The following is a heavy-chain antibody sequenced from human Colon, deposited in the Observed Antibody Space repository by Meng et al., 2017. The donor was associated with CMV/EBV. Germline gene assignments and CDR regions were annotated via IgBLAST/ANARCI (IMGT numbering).Heavy chain of an antibody. CDR1: GGSISTNSYY. Sequence: GSLRLSCSVSGGSISTNSYYWGWIRQPPGKGLEWIGSVYYNGNTYINPSPESRVTMSRDTSKNQFSLNLSSVTAADTAVYYCASIPRGILIRLFDFWGQGTLVTVSS. J-gene: IGHJ4*02. CDR3: ASIPRGILIRLFDF. CDR2: VYYNGNT. V-gene: IGHV4-39*07. D-gene: IGHD2-15*01.